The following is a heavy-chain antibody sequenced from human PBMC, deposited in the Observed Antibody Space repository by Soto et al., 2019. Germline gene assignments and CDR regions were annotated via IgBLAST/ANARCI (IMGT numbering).Heavy chain of an antibody. J-gene: IGHJ6*02. CDR3: ARGLTGTTLAYGMDV. Sequence: QVQLVQSGAEVKKPGSSVKVSCKASGGTFSSYAISWVRQAPGQGLEWMGGFIPIFGTADYAQKFQGRVTITAVESTSTAYMELSSLRSEDTAVYYCARGLTGTTLAYGMDVWGQGTTVTVSS. CDR1: GGTFSSYA. CDR2: FIPIFGTA. D-gene: IGHD1-7*01. V-gene: IGHV1-69*12.